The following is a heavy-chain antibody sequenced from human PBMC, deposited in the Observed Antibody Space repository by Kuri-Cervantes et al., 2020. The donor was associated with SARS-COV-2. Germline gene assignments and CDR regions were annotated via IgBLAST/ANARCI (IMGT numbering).Heavy chain of an antibody. CDR1: GYTFTGYY. J-gene: IGHJ4*02. CDR3: ARGGKYQLLYRCEYYFDY. CDR2: INPNSGGT. D-gene: IGHD2-2*02. Sequence: ASVKVSCKASGYTFTGYYMHWVRQAPGQGLEWMGWINPNSGGTNYAQKFQGRVTMTRDTSISPAYMELSRLRSDDTAVYYCARGGKYQLLYRCEYYFDYWGQGTLVTVSS. V-gene: IGHV1-2*02.